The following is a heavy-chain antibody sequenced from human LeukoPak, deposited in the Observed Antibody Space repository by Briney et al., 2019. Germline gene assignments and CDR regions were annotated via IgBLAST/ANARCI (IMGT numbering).Heavy chain of an antibody. CDR2: IYYGGTT. J-gene: IGHJ4*02. D-gene: IGHD3-16*01. Sequence: QVQLQESGTGRGKPSDTLSLTCTVSAVSSSNDDWTRIRQPPGMGLEWIGCIYYGGTTNYSPSLKSRVTISVDTSKYQFSLKVPSVTAADTAVYYCAKRGSGDRGRLDYWGQGALVTVSA. CDR1: AVSSSNDD. CDR3: AKRGSGDRGRLDY. V-gene: IGHV4-59*07.